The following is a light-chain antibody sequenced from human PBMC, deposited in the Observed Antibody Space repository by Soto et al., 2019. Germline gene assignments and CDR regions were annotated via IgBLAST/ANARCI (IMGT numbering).Light chain of an antibody. Sequence: QSALTQPASVSGSPGQSITISCSGTSSDVGGYNYVFWYQHHPGKAPKLMIYDVSNRPSGVSNRFSGSKSGNTASLTISGLQAEDEADYYCSSYTSSRTYVFGTGTKVTV. CDR1: SSDVGGYNY. J-gene: IGLJ1*01. CDR3: SSYTSSRTYV. CDR2: DVS. V-gene: IGLV2-14*03.